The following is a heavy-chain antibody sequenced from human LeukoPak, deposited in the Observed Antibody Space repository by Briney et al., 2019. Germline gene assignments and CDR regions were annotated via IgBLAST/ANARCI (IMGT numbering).Heavy chain of an antibody. D-gene: IGHD5-12*01. CDR2: IKTRSDGGTT. V-gene: IGHV3-15*07. Sequence: GGSLRLSCAASGFTFSNGWMNWVRRAPGKGLEWVGRIKTRSDGGTTDYAAPIKGRFTISRDDSKNTLFLQMNSLKTEDTAVYYCATGGYDFSYWGQGTLVTVSS. CDR1: GFTFSNGW. J-gene: IGHJ4*02. CDR3: ATGGYDFSY.